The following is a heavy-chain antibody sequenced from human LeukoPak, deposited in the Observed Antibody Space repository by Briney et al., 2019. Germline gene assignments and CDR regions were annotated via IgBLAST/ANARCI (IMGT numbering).Heavy chain of an antibody. CDR1: VDSISSYY. CDR2: VYYRGTT. D-gene: IGHD6-19*01. J-gene: IGHJ4*02. CDR3: ARQFAVAEQGVDY. V-gene: IGHV4-59*08. Sequence: SETLSLTCSVSVDSISSYYWTWIRQSPGKGLEWIGYVYYRGTTNYNPSLKSRVTISFDTSKNQFSLRLSSVTAADTAVYCCARQFAVAEQGVDYWGQGTLVTVSS.